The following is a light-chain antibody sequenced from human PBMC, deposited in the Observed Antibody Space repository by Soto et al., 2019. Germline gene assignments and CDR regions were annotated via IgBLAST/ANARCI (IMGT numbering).Light chain of an antibody. CDR2: GAS. J-gene: IGKJ1*01. Sequence: EIVLTQSPGNLSLSPGERATLSCRASQSVSSSYFAWYQQKPGQAPRLLIYGASSRATGTPDRFSGSGSGTDFTLTISRLEPEDFAVYYCQQYGNSPTWTFGQGTKVEIK. CDR1: QSVSSSY. V-gene: IGKV3-20*01. CDR3: QQYGNSPTWT.